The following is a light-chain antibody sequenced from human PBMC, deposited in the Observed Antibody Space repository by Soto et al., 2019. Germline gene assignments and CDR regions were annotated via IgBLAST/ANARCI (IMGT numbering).Light chain of an antibody. CDR3: QQYNSYPPCT. CDR2: DAS. J-gene: IGKJ1*01. V-gene: IGKV1-5*01. CDR1: QSLSSW. Sequence: DIQMTQSPSTLCASVGDRVTFTCRASQSLSSWLAWYQQKPGKAPKLLIYDASSLESGVPSRFSGSGSGTEFTLTISSLQPDDFATYYCQQYNSYPPCTFGQGTRLDIK.